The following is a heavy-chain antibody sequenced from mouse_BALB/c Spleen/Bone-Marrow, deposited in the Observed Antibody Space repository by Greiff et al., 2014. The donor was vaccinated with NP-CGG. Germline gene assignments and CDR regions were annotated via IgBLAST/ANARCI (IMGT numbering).Heavy chain of an antibody. J-gene: IGHJ3*01. D-gene: IGHD1-1*01. Sequence: DLVKPGASVKLSCKASGYTFTSYWINWIKQRPGQGLEWIGRIPPGSGTTYYNEMFKGKATLTVATSSTTAYIQLSSLSSEDCAVYFCARGSDYDGSSSPWFAYWGQGTLVTVSA. V-gene: IGHV1S41*01. CDR2: IPPGSGTT. CDR1: GYTFTSYW. CDR3: ARGSDYDGSSSPWFAY.